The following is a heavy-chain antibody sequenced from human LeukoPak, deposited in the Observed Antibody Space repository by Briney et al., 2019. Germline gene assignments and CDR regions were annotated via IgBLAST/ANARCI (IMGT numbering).Heavy chain of an antibody. CDR2: IKQDGSVE. V-gene: IGHV3-7*01. CDR1: GFTFSSYW. Sequence: GGPLRLSCAASGFTFSSYWMNWVRQAPGKGLEWVANIKQDGSVENYVDSVKGRFTISRDNAKNSLYLQMNSLRAEDTAVYYCARDPVGAPYYDYWGQGTLVTVSS. D-gene: IGHD1-26*01. J-gene: IGHJ4*02. CDR3: ARDPVGAPYYDY.